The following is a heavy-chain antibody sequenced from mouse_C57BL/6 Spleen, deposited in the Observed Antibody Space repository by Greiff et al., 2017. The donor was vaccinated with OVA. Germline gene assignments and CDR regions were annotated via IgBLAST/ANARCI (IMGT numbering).Heavy chain of an antibody. V-gene: IGHV1-72*01. CDR2: IEPNSGGT. CDR3: ASYLYFDV. D-gene: IGHD1-1*01. Sequence: VKLSCKASGYTFTSYWMHWVKQRPGRGLEWIGRIEPNSGGTKYNEKFKSKATLTVDKPSSTAYMQLSSLTSEDSAVYYCASYLYFDVWGTGTTVTVSS. J-gene: IGHJ1*03. CDR1: GYTFTSYW.